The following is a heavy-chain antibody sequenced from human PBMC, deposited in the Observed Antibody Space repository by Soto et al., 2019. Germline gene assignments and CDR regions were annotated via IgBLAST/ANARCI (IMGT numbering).Heavy chain of an antibody. D-gene: IGHD2-21*02. Sequence: PSETLSLTCAVSGDSISSRNWWSWVRQPPGKGLELIGYMYNTGSTVYNPSFKSRVTISVDTSKNQFSLKLNSLTAADTAVYYCARDLWGYCGTDCYPLDVWGQGTTVTVSS. V-gene: IGHV4-4*02. CDR2: MYNTGST. J-gene: IGHJ6*02. CDR1: GDSISSRNW. CDR3: ARDLWGYCGTDCYPLDV.